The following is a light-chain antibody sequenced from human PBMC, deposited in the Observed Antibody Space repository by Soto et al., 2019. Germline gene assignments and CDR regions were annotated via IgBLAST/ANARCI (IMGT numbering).Light chain of an antibody. CDR1: QTVNSIY. Sequence: EIVLTQSPATLSLSPGERATLSCRASQTVNSIYLAWYQQKPGQAPRLLIYAASSRATGIPDRFSGSGSGTDFTLTISRLEPEDFAVYYCQHYGRSPTWTFGQGTKVDIK. V-gene: IGKV3-20*01. J-gene: IGKJ1*01. CDR2: AAS. CDR3: QHYGRSPTWT.